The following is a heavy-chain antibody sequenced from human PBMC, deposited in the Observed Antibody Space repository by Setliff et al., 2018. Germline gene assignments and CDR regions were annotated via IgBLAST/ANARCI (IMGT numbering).Heavy chain of an antibody. J-gene: IGHJ4*02. CDR2: INPDGSEK. D-gene: IGHD3-10*01. V-gene: IGHV3-7*01. CDR1: GFTYNNDW. Sequence: QPGGSLRLSCGASGFTYNNDWVSWVRQAPGKGLEWLASINPDGSEKYYVDSVKGRFTISRDNAKNSLSLQMNSLRTEDTAVYYCFGAGTCSYWGQGTQGTVSS. CDR3: FGAGTCSY.